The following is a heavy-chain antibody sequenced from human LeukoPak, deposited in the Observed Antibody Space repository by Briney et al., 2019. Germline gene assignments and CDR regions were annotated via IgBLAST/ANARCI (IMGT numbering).Heavy chain of an antibody. D-gene: IGHD6-13*01. V-gene: IGHV1-69*04. J-gene: IGHJ4*02. Sequence: SVKVSCKASGGTFSSYAISWVRQAPGQGLEWMGRIIPILGIANYAQKFQGRGTITADKSTSTAYMELSSLRSEDRAVYYCAMIAADGTGVDYWGQGTLVTVSS. CDR2: IIPILGIA. CDR3: AMIAADGTGVDY. CDR1: GGTFSSYA.